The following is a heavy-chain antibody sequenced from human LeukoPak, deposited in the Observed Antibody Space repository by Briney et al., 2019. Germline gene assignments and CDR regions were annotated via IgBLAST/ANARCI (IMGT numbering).Heavy chain of an antibody. CDR1: GFAFSSYW. J-gene: IGHJ4*02. V-gene: IGHV3-74*01. CDR3: ARVLHKRNYDSSTYYGY. CDR2: INSDGSST. D-gene: IGHD3-22*01. Sequence: PGGSLRLSCAAYGFAFSSYWMHWVRQAPGKGLVWVSRINSDGSSTSYADSVKGRFTISRDNAKNTLYLQMNSLRAEDTAVYYCARVLHKRNYDSSTYYGYWGQGTLVTVSS.